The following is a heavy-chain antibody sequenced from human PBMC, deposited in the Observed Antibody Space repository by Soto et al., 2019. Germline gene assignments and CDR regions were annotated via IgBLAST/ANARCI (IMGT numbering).Heavy chain of an antibody. D-gene: IGHD6-6*01. CDR1: GFTFYSHA. CDR3: VDGGAIGRPPLDP. V-gene: IGHV3-23*01. J-gene: IGHJ5*02. CDR2: TSASGGVT. Sequence: EVQLWESGGDLVQPGGSLRLSCAASGFTFYSHAMRWVRQAPGKGLEWVSGTSASGGVTYYADSVKGRFTMSRDNARNTLWLQMNSLRVEDTAVYYCVDGGAIGRPPLDPWGQGTRVIVSS.